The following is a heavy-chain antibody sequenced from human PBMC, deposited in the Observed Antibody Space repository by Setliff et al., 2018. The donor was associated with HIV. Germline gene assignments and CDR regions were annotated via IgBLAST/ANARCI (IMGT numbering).Heavy chain of an antibody. CDR2: IYHSGGT. CDR1: AYSINSGYY. J-gene: IGHJ2*01. Sequence: SETLSLTCAVSAYSINSGYYWGWIRQSPGKGLEWIASIYHSGGTYYNPSLKSRVTISVDTSKNQFSLKLSSVTAADTAVYYCARHDGTYCGGDCYLLGYFDLWGRGTLVTVSS. D-gene: IGHD2-21*02. V-gene: IGHV4-38-2*01. CDR3: ARHDGTYCGGDCYLLGYFDL.